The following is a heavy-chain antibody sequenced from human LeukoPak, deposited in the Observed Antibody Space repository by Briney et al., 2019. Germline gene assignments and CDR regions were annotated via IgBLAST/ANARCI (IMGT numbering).Heavy chain of an antibody. D-gene: IGHD2-21*02. J-gene: IGHJ4*02. CDR2: INDSRST. CDR3: ASTDTAYCGGDCYSGGQGIAFDY. CDR1: GGSFNGYY. Sequence: PSETLSLTCAVHGGSFNGYYWSWIRQPPGKGLEWIGEINDSRSTKYNPSLKSRVTISVDTSKNQFSLKLSSVTAADTAVYYCASTDTAYCGGDCYSGGQGIAFDYWGQGTLVTVSS. V-gene: IGHV4-34*01.